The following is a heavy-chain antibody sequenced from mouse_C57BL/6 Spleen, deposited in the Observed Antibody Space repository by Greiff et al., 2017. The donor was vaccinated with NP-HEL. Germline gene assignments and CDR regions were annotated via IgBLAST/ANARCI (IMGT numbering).Heavy chain of an antibody. D-gene: IGHD2-1*01. J-gene: IGHJ2*01. V-gene: IGHV1-52*01. Sequence: QVQLQQPGAELVRPGSSVKLSCKASGYTFTSYWMHWVKQRPIQGLEWIGNIDPSDSETHYNQKFKDKATLTVDKSSSTAYMQLSSLTSEDSAVYYCAGEGGNRGFDYWGKGTTLTVSS. CDR3: AGEGGNRGFDY. CDR2: IDPSDSET. CDR1: GYTFTSYW.